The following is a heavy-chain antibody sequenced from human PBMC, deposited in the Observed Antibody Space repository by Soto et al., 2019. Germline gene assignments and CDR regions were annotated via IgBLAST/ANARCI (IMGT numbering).Heavy chain of an antibody. CDR1: GFTFSSYS. CDR2: ISSSSSTI. J-gene: IGHJ3*02. D-gene: IGHD3-10*01. CDR3: AIAVPGGFGELFGAFDI. V-gene: IGHV3-48*01. Sequence: EVQLVESGGGLVQPGGSLRLSCAASGFTFSSYSMNWVRQAPGKGLEWVSYISSSSSTIYYADSVKGRFTISRDNAKNSLYLQMNSLRAEDTAVYYCAIAVPGGFGELFGAFDIWGQGTMVTVSS.